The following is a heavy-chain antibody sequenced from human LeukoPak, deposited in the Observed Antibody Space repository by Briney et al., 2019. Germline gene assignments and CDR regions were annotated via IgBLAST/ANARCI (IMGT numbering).Heavy chain of an antibody. CDR2: IIPILGIA. V-gene: IGHV1-69*04. CDR1: GGTFSSYA. J-gene: IGHJ6*02. Sequence: SVKVSCKASGGTFSSYAISWVRQTPGQGLEWMGRIIPILGIANYAQKFQGRVTITADKSTSTAYMELSSLRSEDTAVYYCARRSGSYYYYYGVDVWGQGTTVTVSS. CDR3: ARRSGSYYYYYGVDV. D-gene: IGHD1-26*01.